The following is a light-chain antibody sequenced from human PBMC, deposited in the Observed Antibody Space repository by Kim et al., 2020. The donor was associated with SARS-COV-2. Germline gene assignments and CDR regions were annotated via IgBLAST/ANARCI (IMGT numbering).Light chain of an antibody. CDR2: GVN. CDR1: RSDVGNYNL. Sequence: GRPITFSCTGTRSDVGNYNLVSWNQKHPGKTPNLMIFGVNKRPSGASNRFSGSKSVNTASLTISGLQPEDGVDYYCCSYAGNGIVVFGGGTQLTVL. CDR3: CSYAGNGIVV. J-gene: IGLJ3*02. V-gene: IGLV2-23*02.